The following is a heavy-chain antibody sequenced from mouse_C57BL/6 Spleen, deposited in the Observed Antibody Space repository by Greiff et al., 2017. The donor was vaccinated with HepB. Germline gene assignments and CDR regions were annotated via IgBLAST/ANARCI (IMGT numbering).Heavy chain of an antibody. V-gene: IGHV5-12*02. CDR2: ISNGCGST. Sequence: DVQLVESGGLLVQPGGSLKLSSATSGFTFSDYYMYWVRQTPVKSLVWVAYISNGCGSTYYPDTVNGRLTISRDNAKNTLSLHMRRLKSEDTAMYYCARRGWSLRPYYAMDYWGQGTSVTVSS. J-gene: IGHJ4*01. CDR1: GFTFSDYY. CDR3: ARRGWSLRPYYAMDY. D-gene: IGHD2-3*01.